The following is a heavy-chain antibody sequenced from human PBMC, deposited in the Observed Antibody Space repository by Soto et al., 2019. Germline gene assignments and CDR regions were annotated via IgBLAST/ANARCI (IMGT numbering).Heavy chain of an antibody. CDR2: VHHRGTP. J-gene: IGHJ4*02. D-gene: IGHD5-12*01. CDR1: GGSFSGYS. CDR3: ARQTRYIGYALWPPYYFDY. Sequence: SETLSLTCAVYGGSFSGYSWTYIRRPPGKGLEWIGDVHHRGTPRYNPSLKSRVTISVDTSKNQFSLRLGSVTAADTAVYYCARQTRYIGYALWPPYYFDYWGQGLLVTVSS. V-gene: IGHV4-34*01.